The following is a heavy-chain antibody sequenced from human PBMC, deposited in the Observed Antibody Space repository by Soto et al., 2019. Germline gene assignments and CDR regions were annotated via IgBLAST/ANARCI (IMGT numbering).Heavy chain of an antibody. D-gene: IGHD3-22*01. CDR2: IYYSGST. Sequence: QVQLQESGPGLVKPSETLSLTCTVSGGSISSYYWSWIRQPPGKGLEWIGYIYYSGSTNYNPSLKSRVTISVDTSKNQFSLKLSSVTAADTAVYYCASRTHYYDSSGYYFYYFDYWGQGTLVTVSS. CDR1: GGSISSYY. V-gene: IGHV4-59*01. J-gene: IGHJ4*02. CDR3: ASRTHYYDSSGYYFYYFDY.